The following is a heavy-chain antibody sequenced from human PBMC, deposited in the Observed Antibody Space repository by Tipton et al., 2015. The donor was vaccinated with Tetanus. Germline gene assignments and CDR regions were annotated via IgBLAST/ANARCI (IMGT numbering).Heavy chain of an antibody. Sequence: QLVQSGREVKKPGESLKISCKGSGYIFNNYWIGWVRQKPGKGLVWMGIIYPGDSDTRYSPSFQGQVTISVDKSINTAYLQWSSLKASDTSMFYCARAHCTDGVCNFDFWGQGALVTVAS. D-gene: IGHD2-8*01. J-gene: IGHJ4*02. CDR2: IYPGDSDT. V-gene: IGHV5-51*01. CDR1: GYIFNNYW. CDR3: ARAHCTDGVCNFDF.